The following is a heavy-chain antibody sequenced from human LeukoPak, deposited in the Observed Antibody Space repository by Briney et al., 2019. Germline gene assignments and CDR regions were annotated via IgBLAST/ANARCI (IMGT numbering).Heavy chain of an antibody. Sequence: GGSLRLSCAASGFMLSSTWMHWVRQAPGKGLVWVSRINSDATSTSYADSVRGRFTISRDDAKNTMYLQMNSLRAEDTAMYDCVRGSPGYSSSWHAYWGQGTLVTVSS. J-gene: IGHJ4*02. V-gene: IGHV3-74*01. CDR2: INSDATST. CDR3: VRGSPGYSSSWHAY. D-gene: IGHD6-13*01. CDR1: GFMLSSTW.